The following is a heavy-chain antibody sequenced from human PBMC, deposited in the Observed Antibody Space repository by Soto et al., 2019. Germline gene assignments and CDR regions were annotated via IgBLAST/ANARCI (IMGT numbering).Heavy chain of an antibody. CDR2: IIPISGRA. J-gene: IGHJ6*02. D-gene: IGHD5-12*01. CDR1: GGTFSSDA. V-gene: IGHV1-69*13. Sequence: SVKVSCKASGGTFSSDAISWVRQAPGQGLEWMGGIIPISGRANYAQKFQDRVTVNADESTNTAYMELSSLRSEDTAVYYCAREIRSPTNYYYYYVMDVWGQGTTVTVSS. CDR3: AREIRSPTNYYYYYVMDV.